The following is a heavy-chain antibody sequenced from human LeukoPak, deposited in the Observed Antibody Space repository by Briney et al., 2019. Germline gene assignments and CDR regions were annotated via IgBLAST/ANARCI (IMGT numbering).Heavy chain of an antibody. J-gene: IGHJ4*02. CDR1: GVSISSGGYS. D-gene: IGHD6-6*01. CDR3: ASSPRQLVEREIYYFDY. Sequence: SETLSLTCAVSGVSISSGGYSWSWIRQPPGKGLEWIGYIYYSGSTYYNPSLKSRVTISLDTSKNQFSLKLSSVTAADTALYYCASSPRQLVEREIYYFDYWGQGTLVTVSS. CDR2: IYYSGST. V-gene: IGHV4-30-4*07.